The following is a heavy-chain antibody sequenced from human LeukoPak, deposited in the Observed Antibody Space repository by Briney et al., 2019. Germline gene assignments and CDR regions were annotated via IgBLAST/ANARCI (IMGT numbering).Heavy chain of an antibody. Sequence: GALSLSFAASGFAFSSYAMSGVRPAPGKGVGWVSAINCSGGSTYYADSVKGRFTISRDNSKTTLYLQMNSLRAEDTAVYYCAKGVVVVPAANKHSGYFDYWGQGTLVTVSS. CDR3: AKGVVVVPAANKHSGYFDY. V-gene: IGHV3-23*01. J-gene: IGHJ4*02. CDR2: INCSGGST. D-gene: IGHD2-2*01. CDR1: GFAFSSYA.